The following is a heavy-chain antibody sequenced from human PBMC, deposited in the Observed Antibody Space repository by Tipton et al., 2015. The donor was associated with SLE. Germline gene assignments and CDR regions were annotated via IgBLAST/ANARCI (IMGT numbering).Heavy chain of an antibody. CDR1: GFTFSSYA. Sequence: SLRLSCAASGFTFSSYAMHWVRQAPGKGLEWVSAISGSGGSTYYADSVKGRFTISRDNSKNTLYLQMNSLRAEDTAVYYCARDGPERRDGSQLGAFDIWGQGTMVTVSS. CDR2: ISGSGGST. V-gene: IGHV3-23*01. CDR3: ARDGPERRDGSQLGAFDI. J-gene: IGHJ3*02. D-gene: IGHD5-24*01.